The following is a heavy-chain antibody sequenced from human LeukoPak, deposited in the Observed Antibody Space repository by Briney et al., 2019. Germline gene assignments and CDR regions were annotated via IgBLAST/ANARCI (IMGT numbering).Heavy chain of an antibody. CDR3: ARENYYGSGSHSYYYYYYMDV. J-gene: IGHJ6*03. CDR1: GGSISSYY. V-gene: IGHV4-59*12. CDR2: IYHSGST. D-gene: IGHD3-10*01. Sequence: SETLSLTCTVSGGSISSYYWSWIRQPPGKGLEWIGSIYHSGSTNYNPSLKSRVTISVDKSKNQFSLKLSSVTAADTAVYYCARENYYGSGSHSYYYYYYMDVWGKGTTVTVSS.